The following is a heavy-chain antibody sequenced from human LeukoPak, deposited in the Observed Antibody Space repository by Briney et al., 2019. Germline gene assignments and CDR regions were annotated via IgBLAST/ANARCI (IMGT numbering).Heavy chain of an antibody. Sequence: ASVKVSCKTSGYTFSTYGISWVRQAPGQGLEWMGWISAYNGDTNYAQKFQGRVTMTTDTSTTTVYMELRSLTSDDTAVYYCARDIWGSSYFDSWGQGTLVTVSS. D-gene: IGHD3-16*02. J-gene: IGHJ5*01. CDR1: GYTFSTYG. V-gene: IGHV1-18*01. CDR3: ARDIWGSSYFDS. CDR2: ISAYNGDT.